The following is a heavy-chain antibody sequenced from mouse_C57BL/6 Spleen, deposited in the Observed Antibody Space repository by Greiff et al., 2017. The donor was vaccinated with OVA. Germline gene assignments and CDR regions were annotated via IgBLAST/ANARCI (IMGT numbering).Heavy chain of an antibody. CDR2: ISNLAYSI. V-gene: IGHV5-15*01. J-gene: IGHJ1*03. CDR3: ARQLAGYFDV. Sequence: EVQLVESGGGLVQPGGSLKLSCAASGFTFSDYGMAWVRQAPRKGPEWVAFISNLAYSIYYADTVTGRFTISRANAKNTLYLEMSSLRSEDTAMYYCARQLAGYFDVWGTGTTVTVSS. CDR1: GFTFSDYG.